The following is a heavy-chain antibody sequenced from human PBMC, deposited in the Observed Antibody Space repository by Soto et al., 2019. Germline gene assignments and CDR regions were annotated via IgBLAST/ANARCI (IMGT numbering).Heavy chain of an antibody. V-gene: IGHV5-10-1*01. Sequence: GESLTISCKGSGYSFTSYWISWVRQMPGKGLEWMGRIDPSDSYTNYSPSFQGHVTISADKSISTAYLQWSSLKASDTAMYYCARLGPYCSGGSCYSRYYYYYGMDVWGQGTTVTVSS. J-gene: IGHJ6*02. CDR3: ARLGPYCSGGSCYSRYYYYYGMDV. CDR1: GYSFTSYW. CDR2: IDPSDSYT. D-gene: IGHD2-15*01.